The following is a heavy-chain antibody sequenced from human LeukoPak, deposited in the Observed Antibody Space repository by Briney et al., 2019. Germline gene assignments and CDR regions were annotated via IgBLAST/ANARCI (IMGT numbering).Heavy chain of an antibody. CDR3: ARDTDIDCSSTSCYGD. CDR1: GGTFSSYA. CDR2: IIPIFGTA. V-gene: IGHV1-69*06. J-gene: IGHJ4*02. D-gene: IGHD2-2*01. Sequence: ASVKVSCKASGGTFSSYAISWVRQAPGQGLEWMGGIIPIFGTANYAQKFQGRVTITADKSTSTAYMELSSLRSEDTAVYYCARDTDIDCSSTSCYGDWGQGTLVTVSS.